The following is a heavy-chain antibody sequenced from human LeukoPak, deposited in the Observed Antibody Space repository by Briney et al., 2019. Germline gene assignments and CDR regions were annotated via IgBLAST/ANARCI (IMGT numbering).Heavy chain of an antibody. J-gene: IGHJ4*02. D-gene: IGHD3-10*01. CDR3: AESGSGELLTDY. CDR1: GGSISSSSYY. CDR2: INHSGST. Sequence: SETLSLTCSVSGGSISSSSYYWSWIRQPPGKGLEWIGEINHSGSTNHNPSLKSRVTISVDTSKNQFSLKLSSVTAADTAVYYCAESGSGELLTDYWGQGTLVTVSS. V-gene: IGHV4-39*07.